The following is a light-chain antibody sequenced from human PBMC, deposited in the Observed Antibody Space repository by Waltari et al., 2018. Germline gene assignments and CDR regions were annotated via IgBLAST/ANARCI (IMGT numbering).Light chain of an antibody. CDR3: STWDDRLTGVV. Sequence: QSVLAQPPSASGTPGQRITISCSGSNSNIGSNTVNWYQQLPGTAPRLLIYSNNQRPSGVPDRFSASKSGSSAALAIYGLHSEDEADYYCSTWDDRLTGVVFGGGTKVTVL. V-gene: IGLV1-44*01. CDR2: SNN. CDR1: NSNIGSNT. J-gene: IGLJ2*01.